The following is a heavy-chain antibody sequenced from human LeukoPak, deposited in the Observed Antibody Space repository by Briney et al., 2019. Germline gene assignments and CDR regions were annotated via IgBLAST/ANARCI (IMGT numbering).Heavy chain of an antibody. CDR1: GFTFSSYS. CDR3: AKYGGDLGVAFEY. V-gene: IGHV3-21*01. D-gene: IGHD2-21*02. J-gene: IGHJ4*02. Sequence: PGGSLRLSCAASGFTFSSYSMNWVRQAPGKGLEWVSSISSSSSYIYYADSVKGRFTISRDNAKNSLYLQMNSLRAEDTAVYYCAKYGGDLGVAFEYWGLGTLVTVSS. CDR2: ISSSSSYI.